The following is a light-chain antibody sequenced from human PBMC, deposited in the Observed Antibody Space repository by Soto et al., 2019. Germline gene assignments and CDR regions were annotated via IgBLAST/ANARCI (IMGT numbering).Light chain of an antibody. CDR3: QQYNGERV. CDR1: QSISDW. J-gene: IGKJ1*01. Sequence: DIHMTQSPSTVSASGVDGGAISGRASQSISDWLAWYQQRPGQAPKLLIYTESTLEGGVRARFSGSGSGTEFTLTISGLQPDDFETYYCQQYNGERVFGQGTKVDIK. V-gene: IGKV1-5*03. CDR2: TES.